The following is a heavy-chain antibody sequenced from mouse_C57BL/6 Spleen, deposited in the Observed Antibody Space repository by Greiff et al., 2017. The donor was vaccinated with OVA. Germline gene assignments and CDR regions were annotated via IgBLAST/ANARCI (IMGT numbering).Heavy chain of an antibody. Sequence: QVQLQQSGTELVKPGASVKLSCKASGYTFTSYWMHWVKQRPGQGLEWIGNINPSNGGTNYNEKFKSKATLTVDKSSSTAYMQLSSLTSEDAAVYDCAIYGNYWYFDVWGTGTTGTVSS. CDR1: GYTFTSYW. CDR2: INPSNGGT. CDR3: AIYGNYWYFDV. D-gene: IGHD2-1*01. V-gene: IGHV1-53*01. J-gene: IGHJ1*03.